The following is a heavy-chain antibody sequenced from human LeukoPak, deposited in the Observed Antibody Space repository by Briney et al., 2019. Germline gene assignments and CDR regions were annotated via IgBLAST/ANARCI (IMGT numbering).Heavy chain of an antibody. CDR1: GGSISSGTYY. J-gene: IGHJ4*02. V-gene: IGHV3-53*01. CDR3: AAWRGSSWFDY. D-gene: IGHD6-13*01. CDR2: TFGGGKT. Sequence: PSETLSLSCTVSGGSISSGTYYWGWVRQAPGKGLEWVSVTFGGGKTSYAGSVQGRVTLSRDNSKNTLYLQMIRLRVEDTAVYYCAAWRGSSWFDYWGQGTLVTVSS.